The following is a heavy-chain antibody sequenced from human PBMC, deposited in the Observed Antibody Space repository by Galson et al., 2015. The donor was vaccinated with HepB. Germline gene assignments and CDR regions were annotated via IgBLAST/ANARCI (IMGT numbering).Heavy chain of an antibody. CDR3: ARRYGGNSIVWYFDL. CDR1: GFTFINYA. D-gene: IGHD4-23*01. V-gene: IGHV3-23*01. J-gene: IGHJ2*01. CDR2: ISGPGDNT. Sequence: SLRLSCAASGFTFINYAINWVRQAPGKGLEWVSTISGPGDNTYYADSVKGRFTISRDNSKSTVYLQMNSLKASDTAMYYCARRYGGNSIVWYFDLWGRGTLVTVSS.